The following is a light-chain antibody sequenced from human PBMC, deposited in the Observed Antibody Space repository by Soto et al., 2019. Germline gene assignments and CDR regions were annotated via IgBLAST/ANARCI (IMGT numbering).Light chain of an antibody. CDR1: SSDVGGYNY. Sequence: QSVLTQPASVSGSPGQSITISCTGTSSDVGGYNYVSWYQQHPGKAPKLMIYDVSNRPSGVSNRFSGSKSGNTASLTISGRQAEDEADYYCSSYTSSSTLVLGGGTKLTVL. CDR2: DVS. CDR3: SSYTSSSTLV. J-gene: IGLJ2*01. V-gene: IGLV2-14*01.